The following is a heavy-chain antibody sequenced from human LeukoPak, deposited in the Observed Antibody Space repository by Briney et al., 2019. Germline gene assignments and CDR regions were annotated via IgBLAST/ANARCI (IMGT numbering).Heavy chain of an antibody. CDR3: ARVGRSRGSLPNSYYYMDV. D-gene: IGHD2-15*01. CDR2: TIPMFGSA. CDR1: RDTFDSYS. Sequence: SVKVSCKASRDTFDSYSISWLRQAPGQGLEWMGGTIPMFGSANYAQKFQGRDTITTDQTTTTAYMELSSLSSEDTAVYYCARVGRSRGSLPNSYYYMDVWGKGTTVTVSS. J-gene: IGHJ6*03. V-gene: IGHV1-69*05.